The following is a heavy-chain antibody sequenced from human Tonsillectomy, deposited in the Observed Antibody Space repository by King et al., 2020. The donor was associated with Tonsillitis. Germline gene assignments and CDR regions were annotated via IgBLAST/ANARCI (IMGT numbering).Heavy chain of an antibody. CDR1: GGSISSYY. J-gene: IGHJ4*02. Sequence: VQLQESGPGLVKPSETLSLTCTVSGGSISSYYWSWIRQPPGKGLEWIGYIYYSGSTNYNPSLKSRVTISVDTSKNQFSLKLSSVTAADTAVYYCARDDRGASPGIAVAGFDYWGQGTLVTVSS. D-gene: IGHD6-19*01. V-gene: IGHV4-59*01. CDR2: IYYSGST. CDR3: ARDDRGASPGIAVAGFDY.